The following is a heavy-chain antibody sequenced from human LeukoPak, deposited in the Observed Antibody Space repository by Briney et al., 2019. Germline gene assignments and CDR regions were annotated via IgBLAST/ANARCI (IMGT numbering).Heavy chain of an antibody. CDR1: SGSFSGYY. CDR2: INHSGST. CDR3: ARGRRY. Sequence: KPSETLSLTCAVYSGSFSGYYWSWIRQPPGKGLEWIGEINHSGSTNYNPSLKSRVTISVDTSKNQFSLKLSSVTAADTAVYYCARGRRYWGQGTLVTVSS. V-gene: IGHV4-34*01. J-gene: IGHJ4*02.